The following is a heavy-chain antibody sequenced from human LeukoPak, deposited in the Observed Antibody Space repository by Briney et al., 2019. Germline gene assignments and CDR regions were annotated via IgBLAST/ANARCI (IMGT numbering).Heavy chain of an antibody. CDR1: GGTFSSYA. V-gene: IGHV1-69*05. D-gene: IGHD1-20*01. CDR2: IIPIFGTA. Sequence: AASVKVSCKASGGTFSSYAISWVRQAPGQGLEWMGGIIPIFGTANYAQKFQGRVTITTDESTSTAYMELSSLRSEDTAVYYCAREESGITGTNDAFDIWGQGTTVTVSS. CDR3: AREESGITGTNDAFDI. J-gene: IGHJ3*02.